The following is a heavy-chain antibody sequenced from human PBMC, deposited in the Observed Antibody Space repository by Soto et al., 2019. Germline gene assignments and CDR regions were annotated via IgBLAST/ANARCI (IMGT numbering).Heavy chain of an antibody. J-gene: IGHJ4*02. V-gene: IGHV3-30*18. CDR3: AKGSEVARQELDY. CDR1: GFTFSNCG. CDR2: ISSDGSDK. Sequence: PGGSRRLSCATSGFTFSNCGLHWVRQAPGKGLEWVAVISSDGSDKYYSDSVKGRFTISRDNSKNTLFLQMNSLRVEDTAVYYCAKGSEVARQELDYWGQGT. D-gene: IGHD2-15*01.